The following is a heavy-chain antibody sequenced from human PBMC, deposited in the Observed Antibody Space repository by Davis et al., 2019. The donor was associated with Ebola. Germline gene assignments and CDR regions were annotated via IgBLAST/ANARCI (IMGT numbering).Heavy chain of an antibody. Sequence: SETLSLTCTVSGGSISSYYWSWIRQPPGKGLEWIGYIYYSGSTNYNPSLKSRVTISVDTSKNQFSLKLISVTAADTAVYYCARLDQQLGLDYWGQGTLVTVSS. CDR1: GGSISSYY. CDR2: IYYSGST. D-gene: IGHD6-13*01. J-gene: IGHJ4*02. V-gene: IGHV4-59*08. CDR3: ARLDQQLGLDY.